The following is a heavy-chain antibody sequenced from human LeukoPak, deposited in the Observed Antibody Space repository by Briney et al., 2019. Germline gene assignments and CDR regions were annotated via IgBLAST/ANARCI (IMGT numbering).Heavy chain of an antibody. V-gene: IGHV4-39*01. CDR3: ARQPALTHSHFDF. Sequence: PGGSLRLSCAASGFTFSNAYMNWVRQPPGEGLEWIGSIYYTGSTYYNSSLKSRVTISVDTSKNQFSLNLSSVTAADTAVYYCARQPALTHSHFDFWGQGTLVTVSS. J-gene: IGHJ4*02. CDR2: IYYTGST. CDR1: GFTFSNAY.